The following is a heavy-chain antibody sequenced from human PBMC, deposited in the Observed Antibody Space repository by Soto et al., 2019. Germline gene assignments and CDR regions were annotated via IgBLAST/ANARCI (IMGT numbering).Heavy chain of an antibody. CDR1: GFTFDDYA. V-gene: IGHV3-9*01. D-gene: IGHD6-19*01. J-gene: IGHJ4*02. CDR3: IKDSTVSGVRQGLDF. Sequence: PGGSLRLSCGVSGFTFDDYAMHWVRQAPGKGLEWVAGIIWNSAYIVYADSVKGRFTISRDNAKNSLHLQMDSLRAEDTALYYCIKDSTVSGVRQGLDFWGRGTLVTVSS. CDR2: IIWNSAYI.